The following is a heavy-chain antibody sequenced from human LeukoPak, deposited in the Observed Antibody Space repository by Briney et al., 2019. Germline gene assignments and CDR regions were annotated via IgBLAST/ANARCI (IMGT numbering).Heavy chain of an antibody. CDR1: GYTFTSYG. Sequence: ASVKVSCKASGYTFTSYGISWVRQAPGQGLEWMGWISAYNGNTNYAQKLQGRVTMATDTSTSTAYMELRSLRSDDTAVYYCARDHYYDSSGYYPDYWGQGTLVTVSS. J-gene: IGHJ4*02. CDR2: ISAYNGNT. V-gene: IGHV1-18*01. CDR3: ARDHYYDSSGYYPDY. D-gene: IGHD3-22*01.